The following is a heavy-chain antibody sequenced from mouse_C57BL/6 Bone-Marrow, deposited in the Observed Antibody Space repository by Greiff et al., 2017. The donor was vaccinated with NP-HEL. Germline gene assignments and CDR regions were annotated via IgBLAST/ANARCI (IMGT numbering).Heavy chain of an antibody. CDR1: GFTFSDYG. V-gene: IGHV5-17*01. CDR3: ARNHKSHYYGSRGYFDV. J-gene: IGHJ1*03. Sequence: EVMLVESGGGLVKPGGSLKLSCAASGFTFSDYGMHWVRQAPEKGLEWVAYLSSGSSTIYYADTVKGRFTISRDNAKNTLFLQMTSLRSEDTAMYYCARNHKSHYYGSRGYFDVWGTGTTVTVSS. D-gene: IGHD1-1*01. CDR2: LSSGSSTI.